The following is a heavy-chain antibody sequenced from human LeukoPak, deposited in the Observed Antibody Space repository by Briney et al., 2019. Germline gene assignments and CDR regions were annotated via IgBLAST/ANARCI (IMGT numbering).Heavy chain of an antibody. D-gene: IGHD3-22*01. CDR3: AREPRDYYDSSGYYLGAFDI. Sequence: PSQTLSLTCTVSGGSISSGDYYWSWIRQPPGKGLEWIGYIYYSGSTYYNPSLKSRVTISVDTSKNQFSLKLSSVTAADTVVYYCAREPRDYYDSSGYYLGAFDIWGQGTMVTVSS. J-gene: IGHJ3*02. CDR2: IYYSGST. V-gene: IGHV4-30-4*08. CDR1: GGSISSGDYY.